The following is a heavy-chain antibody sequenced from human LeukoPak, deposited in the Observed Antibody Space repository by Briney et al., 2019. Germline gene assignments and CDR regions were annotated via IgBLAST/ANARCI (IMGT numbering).Heavy chain of an antibody. V-gene: IGHV4-39*07. CDR2: INHSGST. D-gene: IGHD3-22*01. CDR3: ARRKAWYYYDSSGYSPYNWFDP. J-gene: IGHJ5*02. Sequence: SETLSLTCTVSGDSFISSSYYWGWVRQPPGKGLEWIGEINHSGSTNYNPSLKSRVTISVDTSKNQFSLKLSSVTAADTAVYYCARRKAWYYYDSSGYSPYNWFDPWGQGTLVTVSS. CDR1: GDSFISSSYY.